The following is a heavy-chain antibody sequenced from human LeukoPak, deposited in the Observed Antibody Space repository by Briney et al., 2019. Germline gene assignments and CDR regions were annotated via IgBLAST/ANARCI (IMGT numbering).Heavy chain of an antibody. CDR1: GGSISSSSYY. CDR2: IYYSGST. J-gene: IGHJ4*02. CDR3: ARQSGSYYPHYFDY. Sequence: SETLSLTCTVSGGSISSSSYYWGGIRQPPGKGLEWIGSIYYSGSTYYNLSLKSRVTISVDTSKNQFSLKLSSVTAADTAVYYCARQSGSYYPHYFDYWGQGTLLTVSS. D-gene: IGHD1-26*01. V-gene: IGHV4-39*01.